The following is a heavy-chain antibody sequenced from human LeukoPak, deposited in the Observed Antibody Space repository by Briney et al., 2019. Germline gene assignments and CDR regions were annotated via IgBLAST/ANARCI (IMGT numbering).Heavy chain of an antibody. V-gene: IGHV3-49*04. CDR3: TRWGTVTTESYYYYGFDV. J-gene: IGHJ6*02. CDR1: GFTFGDYA. Sequence: PGRSLRLSCTVSGFTFGDYAMSWVRQAPGKGLEWVGFIRGKAYGGTTENAASVKGRFTISRDDSKSIAYLQMDSLKTEDTAVYYCTRWGTVTTESYYYYGFDVWGQGTTVTVSS. CDR2: IRGKAYGGTT. D-gene: IGHD4-17*01.